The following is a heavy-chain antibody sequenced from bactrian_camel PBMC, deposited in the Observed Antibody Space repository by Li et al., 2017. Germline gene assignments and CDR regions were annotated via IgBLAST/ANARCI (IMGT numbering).Heavy chain of an antibody. D-gene: IGHD2*01. CDR1: GYRYSSVA. CDR2: ISTSDGRT. Sequence: HVQLVESGGGSVQAGGSLKLSCSASGYRYSSVACMGWYRQAPGKEREGIASISTSDGRTYYADSVKGRFTISQDNAQNTLYLQMDSLKPEDTAMYYCVADPRAAESTYCSGGYWENDFGYWGRGTQVTVS. V-gene: IGHV3S53*01. CDR3: VADPRAAESTYCSGGYWENDFGY. J-gene: IGHJ6*01.